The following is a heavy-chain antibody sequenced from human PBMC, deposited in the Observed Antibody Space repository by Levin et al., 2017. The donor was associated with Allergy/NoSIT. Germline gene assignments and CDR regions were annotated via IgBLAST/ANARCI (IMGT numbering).Heavy chain of an antibody. Sequence: SSETLSLTCAVSGGSISSSNWWSWVRQPPGKGLEWIGEIYHSGSTNYNPSLKSRVTISVDKSKNQFSLKLSSVTAADTAVYYCARDLPYSRSKGPYFDLWGRGTLVTVSS. J-gene: IGHJ2*01. V-gene: IGHV4-4*02. D-gene: IGHD6-13*01. CDR2: IYHSGST. CDR1: GGSISSSNW. CDR3: ARDLPYSRSKGPYFDL.